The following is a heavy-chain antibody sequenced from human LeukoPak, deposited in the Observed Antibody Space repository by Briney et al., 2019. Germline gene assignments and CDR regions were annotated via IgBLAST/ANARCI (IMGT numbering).Heavy chain of an antibody. D-gene: IGHD1-1*01. V-gene: IGHV3-74*01. Sequence: PGGSLRLSCAASGFTFSSYWMHWLRQAPGKGLVWVSRINSDGSSTSYAYSVKGRFTISRDNDKNSLYLQKNSLRAGDTGVYYWARVAKERVGGVYYFDYWGQGTLVTVSS. J-gene: IGHJ4*02. CDR3: ARVAKERVGGVYYFDY. CDR2: INSDGSST. CDR1: GFTFSSYW.